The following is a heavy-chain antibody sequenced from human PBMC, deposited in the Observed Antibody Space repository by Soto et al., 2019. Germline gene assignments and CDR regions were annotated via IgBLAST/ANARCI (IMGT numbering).Heavy chain of an antibody. CDR2: IIVFSDIV. Sequence: QVQLVQSGAEVKKPGSSVKVSCKASGGTFGIYAITWVRQAPGQGLEWMGGIIVFSDIVNYTEKLQGRVTITADESTNTAYMDLSSLRSEDTAVYYCARSLYSSSWYHSGNSYYYYGMDVWGQGTTVTVSS. CDR3: ARSLYSSSWYHSGNSYYYYGMDV. CDR1: GGTFGIYA. D-gene: IGHD6-13*01. V-gene: IGHV1-69*12. J-gene: IGHJ6*02.